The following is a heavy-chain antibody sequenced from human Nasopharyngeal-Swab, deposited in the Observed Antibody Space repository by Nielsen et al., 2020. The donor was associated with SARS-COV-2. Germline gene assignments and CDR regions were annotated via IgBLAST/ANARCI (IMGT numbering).Heavy chain of an antibody. V-gene: IGHV7-4-1*02. Sequence: ASGKVSCKASGYTFTSYAMNWVRQAPGQGLEWMGWINTNTGNPTYAQGFTGRFVFSLDTSVSTAYLQISSLKAEDTAVYYCARGGSSSWYSYYYYYMDVWGKGTTVTVSS. CDR3: ARGGSSSWYSYYYYYMDV. CDR2: INTNTGNP. CDR1: GYTFTSYA. D-gene: IGHD6-13*01. J-gene: IGHJ6*03.